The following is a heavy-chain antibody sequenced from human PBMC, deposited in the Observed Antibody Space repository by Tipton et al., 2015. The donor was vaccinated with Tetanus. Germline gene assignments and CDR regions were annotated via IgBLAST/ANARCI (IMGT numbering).Heavy chain of an antibody. D-gene: IGHD2-2*01. CDR2: VYYNGNT. CDR3: ARGWSECSSWSCSPFDS. CDR1: GGSISGSY. J-gene: IGHJ4*02. V-gene: IGHV4-59*01. Sequence: LRLSCTVSGGSISGSYWNWIRQPPGKGLEWIGYVYYNGNTHYNPALKSRVTISVDTSKNQFSLKLSSVTAADTAIYYCARGWSECSSWSCSPFDSWGQGTLVTVSS.